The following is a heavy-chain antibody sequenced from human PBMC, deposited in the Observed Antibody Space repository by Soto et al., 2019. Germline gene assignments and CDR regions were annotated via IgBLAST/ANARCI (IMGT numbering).Heavy chain of an antibody. CDR3: ANYYYDSSGYSRMGY. CDR1: GYTLTELS. D-gene: IGHD3-22*01. J-gene: IGHJ4*02. V-gene: IGHV1-24*01. Sequence: SVKVSCKVSGYTLTELSMHWVRQAPGKGLEWMGGFDPEDGETIYAQKFQGRVTMTEDTSTDTAYMELSSLRSEDTAVYYCANYYYDSSGYSRMGYWGQGTLVTVSS. CDR2: FDPEDGET.